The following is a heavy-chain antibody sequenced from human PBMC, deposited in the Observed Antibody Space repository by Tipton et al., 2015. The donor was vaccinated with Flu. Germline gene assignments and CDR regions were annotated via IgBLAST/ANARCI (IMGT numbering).Heavy chain of an antibody. D-gene: IGHD3-9*01. CDR2: ISSSSSYI. CDR3: ARGPDILAGPH. Sequence: SLRLSCAASGFTFSSYSMNWVRQAPGKGLEWVSSISSSSSYIYYADSVKGRFTISRDNAKNSLYLQMNSLRAEDTAVYYCARGPDILAGPHWGQGTLVTVSS. CDR1: GFTFSSYS. V-gene: IGHV3-21*01. J-gene: IGHJ4*02.